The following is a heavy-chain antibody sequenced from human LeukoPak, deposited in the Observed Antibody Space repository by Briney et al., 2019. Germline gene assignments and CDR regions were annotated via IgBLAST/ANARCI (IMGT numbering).Heavy chain of an antibody. CDR1: GYSISSGDYY. CDR3: AREGYDILTGNTFPL. V-gene: IGHV4-30-4*01. CDR2: IYYSGST. Sequence: PSETLSLTCAVSGYSISSGDYYWSWIRQPPGKGLEWIGYIYYSGSTYYNPSLKSRVTISVDTSKNQFSLKLSSVTAADTAVYYCAREGYDILTGNTFPLWGQGTLVSVSS. D-gene: IGHD3-9*01. J-gene: IGHJ4*02.